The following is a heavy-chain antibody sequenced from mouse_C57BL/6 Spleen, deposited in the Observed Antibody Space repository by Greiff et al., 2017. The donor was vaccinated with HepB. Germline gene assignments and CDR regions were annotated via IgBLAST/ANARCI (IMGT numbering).Heavy chain of an antibody. V-gene: IGHV1-59*01. D-gene: IGHD1-1*01. Sequence: QVQLQQPGAELVRPGTSVKLSCKASGYTFTSYWMHWVKQRPGQGLEWIGVIDPSDSYTNYNQKFKGKATLTVDTSSSTAYMQLSSLTSVDSAVYYCARGTTTVDWYFDVWGTGTTVTVSS. J-gene: IGHJ1*03. CDR2: IDPSDSYT. CDR1: GYTFTSYW. CDR3: ARGTTTVDWYFDV.